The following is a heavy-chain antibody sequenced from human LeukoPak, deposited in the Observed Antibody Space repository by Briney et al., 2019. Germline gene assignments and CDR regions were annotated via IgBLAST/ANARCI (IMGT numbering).Heavy chain of an antibody. CDR3: ARGNSDYDHDY. CDR1: GFTVSSSF. Sequence: GGSLRLSCAASGFTVSSSFMSCVRQAPGRGLEWGSSISTTSRYIYYADSVKARITVSRDNANNSLYLQMNSLRAEDTAVYYCARGNSDYDHDYWGQGTLATVSS. CDR2: ISTTSRYI. J-gene: IGHJ4*02. V-gene: IGHV3-21*01. D-gene: IGHD5-12*01.